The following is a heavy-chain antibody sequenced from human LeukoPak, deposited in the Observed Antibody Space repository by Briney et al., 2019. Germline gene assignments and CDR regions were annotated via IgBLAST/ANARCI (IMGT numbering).Heavy chain of an antibody. V-gene: IGHV1-2*02. CDR1: GYTFTGYY. D-gene: IGHD1-26*01. CDR3: AREPTSGSYYGTFDP. CDR2: INPNSGAT. J-gene: IGHJ5*02. Sequence: ASVKVSCKASGYTFTGYYIHWVRQAPGQGLEWMGWINPNSGATNYAQKFQGRVTMTRDTSINTAYMELRRLRSDDTAVYYCAREPTSGSYYGTFDPWGQGTLVTVSS.